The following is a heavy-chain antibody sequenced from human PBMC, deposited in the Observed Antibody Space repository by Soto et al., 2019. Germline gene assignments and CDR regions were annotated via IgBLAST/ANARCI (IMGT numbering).Heavy chain of an antibody. J-gene: IGHJ4*02. Sequence: GESLKISCKGSGYNYDTYWIAWVRQMPGKGLEWMGMIVPRDSYTSYRPSFQGHVTISADRSTTTAYLQWYSLKASDTAMYYCARSYYDSSGYYYDMDYWGQGTLVTVSS. CDR3: ARSYYDSSGYYYDMDY. CDR2: IVPRDSYT. V-gene: IGHV5-10-1*01. CDR1: GYNYDTYW. D-gene: IGHD3-22*01.